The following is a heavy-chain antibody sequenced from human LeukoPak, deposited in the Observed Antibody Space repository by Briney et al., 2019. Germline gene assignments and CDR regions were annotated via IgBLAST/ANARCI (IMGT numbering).Heavy chain of an antibody. J-gene: IGHJ3*02. V-gene: IGHV3-9*01. CDR2: ISWNSGSI. CDR3: AKDNSYYYGSGSYDNAFGI. D-gene: IGHD3-10*01. Sequence: GGSLRLSCAASGFTLDDYAMHWVRQAPGKGLEWASGISWNSGSIGYADSVKGRFTISRDNAKNSLYLQMNSLRAEDTALYYCAKDNSYYYGSGSYDNAFGIWGQGTMVTVSS. CDR1: GFTLDDYA.